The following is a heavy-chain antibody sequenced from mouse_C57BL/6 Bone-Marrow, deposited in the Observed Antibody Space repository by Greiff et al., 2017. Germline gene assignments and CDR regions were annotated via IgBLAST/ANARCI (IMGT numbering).Heavy chain of an antibody. CDR2: ISDGGSYT. Sequence: EVHLVESGGGLVKPGGSLKLSCAASGFTFSSYAMSWVRQPPEKRLEWVATISDGGSYTYSPDNVKGRFTISRDNAKNNLYMQMSHLKSEDTAMYYCARGPLDYWGQGTSVTVSS. CDR1: GFTFSSYA. J-gene: IGHJ4*01. V-gene: IGHV5-4*01. CDR3: ARGPLDY.